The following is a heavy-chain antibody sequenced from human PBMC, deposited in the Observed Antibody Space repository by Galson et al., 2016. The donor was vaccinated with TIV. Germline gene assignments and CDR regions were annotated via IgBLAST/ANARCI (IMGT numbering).Heavy chain of an antibody. J-gene: IGHJ4*02. V-gene: IGHV1-3*01. D-gene: IGHD3-16*01. Sequence: SVKVSCKASGYSFTAFTMHWVRQAPGQRLEWMGWINVRSGYTKYSENLQARVTITRDSSSTTAYMELGSLKTEDTAVYYCAREADYGSGSLYFDYWGQGTLVTVSS. CDR2: INVRSGYT. CDR1: GYSFTAFT. CDR3: AREADYGSGSLYFDY.